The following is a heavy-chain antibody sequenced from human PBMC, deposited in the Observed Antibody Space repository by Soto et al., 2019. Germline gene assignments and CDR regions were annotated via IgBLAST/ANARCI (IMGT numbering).Heavy chain of an antibody. V-gene: IGHV3-15*01. CDR1: GFTFSKAW. D-gene: IGHD2-2*01. CDR3: TTTAIGYCSRASCYAGDF. Sequence: GGSLRLSCAASGFTFSKAWMSWVRQAPGEGLEWVGRIKSKTDGGTTDYAAPVKGRFTISSDDSENTLYLQMNSLKTEDTAVCYYTTTAIGYCSRASCYAGDFWGQGALVTVSS. CDR2: IKSKTDGGTT. J-gene: IGHJ4*02.